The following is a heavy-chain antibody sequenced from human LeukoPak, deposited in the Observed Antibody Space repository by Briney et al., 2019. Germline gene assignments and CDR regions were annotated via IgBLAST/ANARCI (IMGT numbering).Heavy chain of an antibody. Sequence: GGSLRLSCAASGFTFGSYSMNWVRQAPGKGLEWVSYISTSSSTIYHADSVKGRFIISRDNSKNTLFLQMNSLRAEDTAVYYCATTLQEWLVLIDWGQGTLVTVSS. CDR3: ATTLQEWLVLID. CDR2: ISTSSSTI. D-gene: IGHD6-19*01. J-gene: IGHJ4*02. V-gene: IGHV3-48*01. CDR1: GFTFGSYS.